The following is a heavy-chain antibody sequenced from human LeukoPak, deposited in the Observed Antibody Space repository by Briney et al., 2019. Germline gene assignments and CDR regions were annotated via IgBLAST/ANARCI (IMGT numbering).Heavy chain of an antibody. CDR2: IKPTGGST. J-gene: IGHJ4*02. CDR3: AREEEGGTFDY. V-gene: IGHV1-46*01. D-gene: IGHD3-16*01. CDR1: GYTFIRYY. Sequence: ASVKVSCKASGYTFIRYYMHWVRQAPGRGREWMGGIKPTGGSTRYAQKFQGRDTMTWDTSTSTVYMELSSLRSEDTAVYYCAREEEGGTFDYWGQGTLVTVSS.